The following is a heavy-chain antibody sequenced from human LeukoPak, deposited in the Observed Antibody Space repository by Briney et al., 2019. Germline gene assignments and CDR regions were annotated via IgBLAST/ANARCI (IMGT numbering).Heavy chain of an antibody. V-gene: IGHV1-2*02. J-gene: IGHJ4*02. CDR2: INPNSGGT. D-gene: IGHD3-10*01. CDR1: GYTFTGYY. CDR3: ARVDPAMGRDYYFDW. Sequence: GASVKVSCKASGYTFTGYYMHWVRQAPGQGLEWMGWINPNSGGTNYAQKFQGRVTMTSDTSISTAYMDLSRLTSDDTAMYYCARVDPAMGRDYYFDWWGQGTLVTVSS.